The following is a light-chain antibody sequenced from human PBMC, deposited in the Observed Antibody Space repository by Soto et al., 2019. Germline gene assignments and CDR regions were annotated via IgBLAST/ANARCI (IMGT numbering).Light chain of an antibody. CDR1: SSDVGNYNR. Sequence: QSALTQPPSVSGSPGQSDAISCTGTSSDVGNYNRVSWFQQPPGTAPKLMIYEVNNRPSGVPDRFSGSKSGNTASLTISGLQADDEGDYYCSSYTSSDTWVFGGGTKLTVL. V-gene: IGLV2-18*02. J-gene: IGLJ3*02. CDR2: EVN. CDR3: SSYTSSDTWV.